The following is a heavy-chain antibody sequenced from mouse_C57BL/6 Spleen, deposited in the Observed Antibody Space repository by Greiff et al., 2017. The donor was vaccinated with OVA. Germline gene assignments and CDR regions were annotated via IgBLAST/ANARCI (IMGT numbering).Heavy chain of an antibody. V-gene: IGHV1-52*01. CDR3: ARSDYDCPFAY. J-gene: IGHJ3*01. CDR1: GYTFTSYW. Sequence: QVQLQQPGAELVRPGSSVKLSCKASGYTFTSYWMHWVKQRPIQGLEWIGNIDPSDSETHYNQKFKDKATLTVDKSSSTAYMQLSSLTSEDSAVYYCARSDYDCPFAYWGQGTLVTVSA. D-gene: IGHD2-4*01. CDR2: IDPSDSET.